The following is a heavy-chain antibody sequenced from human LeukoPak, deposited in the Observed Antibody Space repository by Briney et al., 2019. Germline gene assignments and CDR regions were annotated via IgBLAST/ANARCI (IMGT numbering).Heavy chain of an antibody. CDR1: GFTFSDYE. Sequence: GGSLRLSCAASGFTFSDYEMNWVRQAPGKGLEWILHISTSGSIIHYADSVKGRLTISRDNAKNSLYLQMNSLRAEDTAVYYCARSLSNMDVWGKGTTVTVSS. CDR3: ARSLSNMDV. D-gene: IGHD2/OR15-2a*01. CDR2: ISTSGSII. V-gene: IGHV3-48*03. J-gene: IGHJ6*03.